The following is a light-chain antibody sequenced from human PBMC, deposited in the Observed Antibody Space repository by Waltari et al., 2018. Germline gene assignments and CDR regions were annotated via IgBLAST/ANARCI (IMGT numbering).Light chain of an antibody. CDR2: WAS. V-gene: IGKV4-1*01. CDR3: QQYYGSPLT. J-gene: IGKJ4*01. Sequence: DIVMTQSPDSLAVSLGERATINRMSSQSVLSSSNNKNYLAWYQQKPGQPPKLLIYWASTRESGVPDRFSGGGSGTDFTLTISSLQAEDVAVYYCQQYYGSPLTFGGGTKVEIK. CDR1: QSVLSSSNNKNY.